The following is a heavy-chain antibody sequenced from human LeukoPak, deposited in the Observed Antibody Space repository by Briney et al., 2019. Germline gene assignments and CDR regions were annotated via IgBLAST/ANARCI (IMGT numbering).Heavy chain of an antibody. Sequence: SETLSLTCTVSGGSIGSSHWWGWVRQPPGKGLEWVGEIHHSGSTNSNPSLKSRVTISVDKSKNQFSLRLNSVTAADTAVYYCAREFVQGSSLPYFDCWGQGTLVTVSS. D-gene: IGHD1-26*01. CDR2: IHHSGST. CDR1: GGSIGSSHW. CDR3: AREFVQGSSLPYFDC. V-gene: IGHV4-4*02. J-gene: IGHJ4*02.